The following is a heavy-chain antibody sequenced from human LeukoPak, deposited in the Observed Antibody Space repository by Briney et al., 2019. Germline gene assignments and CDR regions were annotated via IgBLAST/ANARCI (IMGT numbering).Heavy chain of an antibody. Sequence: SETLSLTCTVSGGSISSYYWSWIRQPPGKGLEWIGYIYYSGSTNYNPSLKSRVTISVDTPKNQFSLKLSSVTAADTTVYYCARLQSPRAYALDVWGQGTTVTVSS. CDR1: GGSISSYY. V-gene: IGHV4-59*08. CDR3: ARLQSPRAYALDV. CDR2: IYYSGST. J-gene: IGHJ6*02. D-gene: IGHD5-24*01.